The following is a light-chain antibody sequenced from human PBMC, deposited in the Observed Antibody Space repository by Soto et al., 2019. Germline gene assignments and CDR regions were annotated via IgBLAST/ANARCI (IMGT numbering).Light chain of an antibody. Sequence: ENVLTQSPGTLSLSPGERATLSCRASQSVINNYLAWYQQKPGQAPRLLIYGASNRATGIPDRFSGSGSGTDFTLTISRLEPEDFAVYYCQQYGSSGTFGQGTKVDIK. V-gene: IGKV3-20*01. CDR3: QQYGSSGT. CDR2: GAS. J-gene: IGKJ1*01. CDR1: QSVINNY.